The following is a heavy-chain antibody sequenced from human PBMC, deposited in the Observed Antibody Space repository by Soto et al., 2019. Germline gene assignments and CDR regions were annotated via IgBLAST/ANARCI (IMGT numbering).Heavy chain of an antibody. J-gene: IGHJ3*02. V-gene: IGHV3-33*01. CDR2: IWDDGSNK. Sequence: VQLVESGGGVVQPGRSLRLSCAASGFTFISYGMHWVRQAPGKGLEWVAVIWDDGSNKYYADSVKGRFTISRDNSKNTLYLQMNSLRAEDTAVYYCARVLAEAVTYDAFDILGQGTMVTVSS. D-gene: IGHD6-13*01. CDR1: GFTFISYG. CDR3: ARVLAEAVTYDAFDI.